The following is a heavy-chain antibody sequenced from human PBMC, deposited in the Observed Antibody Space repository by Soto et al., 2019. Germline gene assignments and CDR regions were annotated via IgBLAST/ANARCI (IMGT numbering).Heavy chain of an antibody. CDR1: GGSFSGYY. Sequence: SETLSLTCAVYGGSFSGYYWSWIRQPPGKGLEWIGEINHSGSTNYNPSLKSRVTISVDTSKNQFPLKLSSVTAADTAVYYCARHFPLRVVRSTYFDAWGQGTLVTVSS. J-gene: IGHJ5*02. V-gene: IGHV4-34*01. CDR3: ARHFPLRVVRSTYFDA. CDR2: INHSGST. D-gene: IGHD3-3*01.